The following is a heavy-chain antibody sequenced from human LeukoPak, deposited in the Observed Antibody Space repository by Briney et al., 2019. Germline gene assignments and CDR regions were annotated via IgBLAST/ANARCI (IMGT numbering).Heavy chain of an antibody. CDR3: ARLSVGIAARPDWYFDL. V-gene: IGHV4-59*01. CDR1: GGSISSYY. D-gene: IGHD6-6*01. Sequence: SETLSLTCTVSGGSISSYYWSWIRQPPGKGLEWIGYIYYSGSTNYNPSLKSRVTISVDTSKNQFSLKLSSVTAADTAVYYCARLSVGIAARPDWYFDLWGRGTLVTVSS. J-gene: IGHJ2*01. CDR2: IYYSGST.